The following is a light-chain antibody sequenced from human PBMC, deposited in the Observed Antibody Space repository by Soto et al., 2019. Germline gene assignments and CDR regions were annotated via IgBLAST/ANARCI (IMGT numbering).Light chain of an antibody. CDR2: DAS. Sequence: EIVLTQSPATLSLSPGERATLSCRASQSVSSYLAWYQQKPGQAPRLLIYDASNRATGIPARFSGSGSGTDFALTTSGLEPEDFAVYYCQQRSNWPGFGGGTKVEIK. V-gene: IGKV3-11*01. CDR3: QQRSNWPG. J-gene: IGKJ4*02. CDR1: QSVSSY.